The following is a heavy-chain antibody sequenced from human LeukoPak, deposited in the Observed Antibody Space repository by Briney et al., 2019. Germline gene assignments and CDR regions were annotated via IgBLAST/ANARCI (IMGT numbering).Heavy chain of an antibody. CDR1: GGTFSSYA. CDR2: IIPIFGTA. CDR3: ARDPRRGLDYYRT. Sequence: SVKVSCKASGGTFSSYAISWVRRAPGQGLEWMGRIIPIFGTANYAQKFQGRVTITTDESTSTAYMELSSLRSEDTAVYYCARDPRRGLDYYRTWGQGTLVTVSS. J-gene: IGHJ1*01. D-gene: IGHD3-10*01. V-gene: IGHV1-69*05.